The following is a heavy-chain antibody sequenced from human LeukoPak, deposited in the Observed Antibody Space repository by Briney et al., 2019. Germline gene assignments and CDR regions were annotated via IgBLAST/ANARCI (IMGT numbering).Heavy chain of an antibody. J-gene: IGHJ6*02. CDR2: MNPNSGNT. D-gene: IGHD1-26*01. Sequence: ASVKVPCKASGYTFTSYDINWVRQAPGQGLEWMGWMNPNSGNTGYAQKFQGRVTMTRNTSISTAYMELSSLRSEDTAVYYCARGGVGADYYGMDVWGQGTTVTVSS. CDR3: ARGGVGADYYGMDV. CDR1: GYTFTSYD. V-gene: IGHV1-8*01.